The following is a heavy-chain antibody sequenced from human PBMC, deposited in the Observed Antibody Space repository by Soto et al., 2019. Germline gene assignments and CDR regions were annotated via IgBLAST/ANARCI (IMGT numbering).Heavy chain of an antibody. CDR3: ARQVRYCTNGVCPIVGWFDP. J-gene: IGHJ5*02. Sequence: ASVKVSCKASGYTFTIYAMHWVRQAPGQRLEWMGWINAGNGNTKYSQKFQGRVTITRDTSASTAYMELSSLRSEDTAVYYCARQVRYCTNGVCPIVGWFDPWGQGTLVTVSS. D-gene: IGHD2-8*01. CDR2: INAGNGNT. CDR1: GYTFTIYA. V-gene: IGHV1-3*01.